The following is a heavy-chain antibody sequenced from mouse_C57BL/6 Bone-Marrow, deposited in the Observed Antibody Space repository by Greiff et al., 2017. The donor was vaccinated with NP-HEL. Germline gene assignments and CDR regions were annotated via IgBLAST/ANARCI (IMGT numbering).Heavy chain of an antibody. Sequence: EVQLVESGGGLVKPGGSLKLSCAASGFTFSDYGMHWVRQAPEKGLEWVAYISSGSSTIYYADTVKGRFTISRDNAKNTLFLQMTSLRSEDTAMYYCARPTTVVPMDYWGQGTSVTVSS. V-gene: IGHV5-17*01. CDR1: GFTFSDYG. CDR2: ISSGSSTI. D-gene: IGHD1-1*01. J-gene: IGHJ4*01. CDR3: ARPTTVVPMDY.